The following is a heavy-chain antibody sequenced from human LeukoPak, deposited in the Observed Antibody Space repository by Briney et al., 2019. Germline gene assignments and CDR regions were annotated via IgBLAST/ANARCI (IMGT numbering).Heavy chain of an antibody. V-gene: IGHV1-46*01. CDR3: ATGPLERQSDAFDI. CDR2: INPSGGST. J-gene: IGHJ3*02. D-gene: IGHD1-1*01. CDR1: GYTFTNFY. Sequence: ASVKVSCKSSGYTFTNFYMHWVRQAPGQGLEWMGIINPSGGSTSYAQKFQGRITMTEDTSTDTAYMELSSLRPEDTAVYYCATGPLERQSDAFDIWGQGTMVTVSS.